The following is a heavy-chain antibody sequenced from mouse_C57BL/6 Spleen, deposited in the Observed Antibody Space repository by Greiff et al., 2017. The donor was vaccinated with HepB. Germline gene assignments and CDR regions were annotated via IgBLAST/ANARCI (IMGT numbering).Heavy chain of an antibody. D-gene: IGHD2-12*01. V-gene: IGHV1-82*01. J-gene: IGHJ2*01. CDR2: IYPGDGDT. Sequence: QVQLQQSGPELVKPGASVKISCKASGYAFSSSWMNWVKQRPGKGLEWIGRIYPGDGDTNYNGKFKGKATLTADKSSSTAYTQLSSLTSEDSAVYFCARGNDVGYFDYWGQGTTLTVSS. CDR1: GYAFSSSW. CDR3: ARGNDVGYFDY.